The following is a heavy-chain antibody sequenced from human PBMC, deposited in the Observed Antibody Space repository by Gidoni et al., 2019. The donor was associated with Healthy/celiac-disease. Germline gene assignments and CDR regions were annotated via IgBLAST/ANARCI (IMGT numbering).Heavy chain of an antibody. CDR2: ISSSSSYI. CDR3: ARGDYDFWSGYYFDY. D-gene: IGHD3-3*01. Sequence: EVQLVESGGGLVKPGGSLRLSCAASGFTFSSYSMNWVLQAPGTGLEWVSSISSSSSYIYYADSVKGRFTISRDNAKNSLYLQMNSLRAEDTAVYYCARGDYDFWSGYYFDYWGQGTLVTVSS. V-gene: IGHV3-21*01. CDR1: GFTFSSYS. J-gene: IGHJ4*02.